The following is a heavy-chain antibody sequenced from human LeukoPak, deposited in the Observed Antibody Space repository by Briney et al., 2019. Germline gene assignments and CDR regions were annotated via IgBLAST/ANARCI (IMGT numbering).Heavy chain of an antibody. D-gene: IGHD3-10*01. Sequence: PSETLSLTCTVSGGSIRSSYYYWGWIRQPPGTGLEWIADIYYSGSTNYNPSLKSRVTISVDTSKNQFSLRLSSVTAADTAMYYCARAPPSAPFDYWGRGILVTVSS. CDR2: IYYSGST. CDR1: GGSIRSSYYY. CDR3: ARAPPSAPFDY. J-gene: IGHJ4*02. V-gene: IGHV4-61*05.